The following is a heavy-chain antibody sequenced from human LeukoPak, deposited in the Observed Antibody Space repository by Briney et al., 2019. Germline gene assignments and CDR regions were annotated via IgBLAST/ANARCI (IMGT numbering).Heavy chain of an antibody. D-gene: IGHD3-3*01. CDR1: GDSISSSSYY. J-gene: IGHJ4*02. Sequence: SETLSLTCTVSGDSISSSSYYWGWIRQPPGKGLEWIGSIYYSGSTYYNPSLKSRVTISLDTSKNQFSLKLSSVTAADTAVYSCASHDFWSGYPKFDYWGQGTLVTVSS. CDR2: IYYSGST. V-gene: IGHV4-39*01. CDR3: ASHDFWSGYPKFDY.